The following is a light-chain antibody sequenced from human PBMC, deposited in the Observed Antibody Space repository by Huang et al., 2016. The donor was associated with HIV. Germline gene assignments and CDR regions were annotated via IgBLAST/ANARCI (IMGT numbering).Light chain of an antibody. CDR3: QQSYSALSS. V-gene: IGKV1-39*01. J-gene: IGKJ5*01. CDR1: QSISTY. CDR2: SAS. Sequence: IQMTQSPTSLSASVGDSVSIVCRASQSISTYLNWYQQKPGKAPKLLISSASTLHSGVPSRVSGSGSGTEFTLTIRGLQLDDFATYYCQQSYSALSSFGPGTRL.